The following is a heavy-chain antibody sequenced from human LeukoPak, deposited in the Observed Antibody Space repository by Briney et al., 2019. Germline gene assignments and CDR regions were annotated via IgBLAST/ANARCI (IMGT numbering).Heavy chain of an antibody. V-gene: IGHV3-66*01. Sequence: PGGSLRLSCAASGFTVSSNYMSWVRQAPGKGLEWVSVIYSGGSTYYADSVKGRFTISRDNSKSTLYLQMNSLRAEDTAVYYCARDRSGGGSYSGVGMDVWGQGTTVTVSS. J-gene: IGHJ6*02. D-gene: IGHD1-26*01. CDR2: IYSGGST. CDR1: GFTVSSNY. CDR3: ARDRSGGGSYSGVGMDV.